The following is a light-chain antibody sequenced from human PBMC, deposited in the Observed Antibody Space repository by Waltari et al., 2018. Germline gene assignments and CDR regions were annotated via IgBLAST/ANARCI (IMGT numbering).Light chain of an antibody. J-gene: IGLJ1*01. Sequence: QSALTQPASVSGSPGQSSTISCTGTSSDVGTYNLVSWYQQHPGKGPKLMIYEVTKRPSGVSNRFSGSKSGNTASLTISGLQAEDEAEYYCCSYAGSKFYVFGTGTKVTVL. CDR2: EVT. V-gene: IGLV2-23*02. CDR3: CSYAGSKFYV. CDR1: SSDVGTYNL.